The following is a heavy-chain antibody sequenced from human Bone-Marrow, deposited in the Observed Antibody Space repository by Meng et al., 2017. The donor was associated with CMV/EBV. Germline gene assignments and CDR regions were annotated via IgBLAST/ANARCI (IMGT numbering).Heavy chain of an antibody. D-gene: IGHD2-2*01. CDR3: ASTYCSTTSCYQGARGY. J-gene: IGHJ4*02. V-gene: IGHV1-8*01. CDR1: GYTFASYD. Sequence: ASVKVSCKASGYTFASYDINWVRQAPGQGLEWMGWLSPYTGDTGYAQKFQGRVTLTKNISISTAYMELSSLRSEDTAVYFCASTYCSTTSCYQGARGYWGQGTLVTVSS. CDR2: LSPYTGDT.